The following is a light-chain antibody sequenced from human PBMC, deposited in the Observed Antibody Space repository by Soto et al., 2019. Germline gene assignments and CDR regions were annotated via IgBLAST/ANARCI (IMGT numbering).Light chain of an antibody. CDR1: SSDVGGYNF. CDR2: DVD. J-gene: IGLJ2*01. CDR3: CSYSGSSTIVV. Sequence: QSVLTQPASVSGSPGQSITISCTGTSSDVGGYNFVSWYQQHPGKAPRLMIFDVDNRPSGVSTRFSGSKSGNTASLTISGRHAEDEADYYCCSYSGSSTIVVFGGGTQLTVL. V-gene: IGLV2-14*03.